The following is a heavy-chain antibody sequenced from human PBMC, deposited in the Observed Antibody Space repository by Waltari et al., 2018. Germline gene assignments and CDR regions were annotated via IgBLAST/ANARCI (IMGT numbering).Heavy chain of an antibody. CDR3: ANVIVGATGGSWFDP. V-gene: IGHV4-59*01. CDR2: IYYSGST. J-gene: IGHJ5*02. Sequence: QVQLQESGPGLVKPSETLSLTCTVSGGSISSYYWSWIRQPPGKGLEWIGYIYYSGSTNYNPSLKSRVTISVDTSKNQFSLKLSSVTAADTAVYYCANVIVGATGGSWFDPWGQGTLVTVSS. D-gene: IGHD1-26*01. CDR1: GGSISSYY.